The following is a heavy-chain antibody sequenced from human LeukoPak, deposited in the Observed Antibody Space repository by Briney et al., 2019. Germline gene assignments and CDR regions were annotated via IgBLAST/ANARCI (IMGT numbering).Heavy chain of an antibody. J-gene: IGHJ6*03. Sequence: PSGTLSLTCTVSGGSISSYYWSWIRQPPGKGLEWIGYIYYSGSTNYNPSLKSRVTISVDTSKNQFSLKLSSVTAADTAVYYCARRGYDFWSGYYADYYYYMDVWGKGTTVTVSS. CDR3: ARRGYDFWSGYYADYYYYMDV. V-gene: IGHV4-59*01. D-gene: IGHD3-3*01. CDR2: IYYSGST. CDR1: GGSISSYY.